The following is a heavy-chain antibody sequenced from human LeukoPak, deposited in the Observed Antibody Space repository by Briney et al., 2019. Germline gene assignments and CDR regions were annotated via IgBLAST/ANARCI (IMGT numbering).Heavy chain of an antibody. CDR1: GYSFTSYW. CDR3: ARAKEPYYYDSSGYAFDAFDI. CDR2: IYPGDSDT. Sequence: GESLKISCKGSGYSFTSYWIGWVRQMPGKGLEWMGIIYPGDSDTRYSPSFQGQVTISADKSISTAYLQWSSLKASDTAMYYCARAKEPYYYDSSGYAFDAFDIWGQGTMVTVSS. J-gene: IGHJ3*02. D-gene: IGHD3-22*01. V-gene: IGHV5-51*01.